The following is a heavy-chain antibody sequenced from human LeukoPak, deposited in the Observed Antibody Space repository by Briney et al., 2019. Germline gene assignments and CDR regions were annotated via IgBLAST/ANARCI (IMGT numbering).Heavy chain of an antibody. CDR3: AKDFDYGDYFDY. D-gene: IGHD4-17*01. CDR1: GVTFSSYG. Sequence: GRSLRLSCAASGVTFSSYGMHWVRQAPGKGLGWVAVISYDVSNKYYAHSVKGRFTISRENSKNTLYLQMNSLRAEDTAVYYCAKDFDYGDYFDYWGQGTLVTVSS. CDR2: ISYDVSNK. J-gene: IGHJ4*02. V-gene: IGHV3-30*18.